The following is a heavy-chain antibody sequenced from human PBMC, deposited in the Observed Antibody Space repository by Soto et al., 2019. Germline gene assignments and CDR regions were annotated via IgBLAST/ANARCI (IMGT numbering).Heavy chain of an antibody. CDR3: ARASGSSRYYCYGMDV. J-gene: IGHJ6*02. V-gene: IGHV3-66*01. D-gene: IGHD1-26*01. CDR2: IYSGGST. Sequence: EVQLVESGGGLVQPGGSLRLSCAASGFTVSSNYMSWVRQAPGKGLEWVSVIYSGGSTYYADSVKGRFTISRDNSKPTLYLQLNSLRAEDTAVYYCARASGSSRYYCYGMDVWGQGPTVTVSS. CDR1: GFTVSSNY.